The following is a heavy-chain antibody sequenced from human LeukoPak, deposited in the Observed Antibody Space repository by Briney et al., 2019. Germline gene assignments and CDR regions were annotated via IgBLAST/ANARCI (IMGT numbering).Heavy chain of an antibody. Sequence: GGSLRLSCAASGFTFSNYDMHWVRQAPGKGLEWVSYIDSSASTTYYAGSVQGRFTISRDNAKNSLYLQMRSLRVEDTAFYYCASAHGGSGYDRPFDYWGQGTLVTVSS. J-gene: IGHJ4*02. CDR3: ASAHGGSGYDRPFDY. D-gene: IGHD5-12*01. CDR1: GFTFSNYD. V-gene: IGHV3-48*03. CDR2: IDSSASTT.